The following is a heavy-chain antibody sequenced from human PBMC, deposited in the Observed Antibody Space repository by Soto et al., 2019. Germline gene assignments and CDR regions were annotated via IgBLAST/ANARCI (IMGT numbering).Heavy chain of an antibody. Sequence: PGESLKISCQGSGYSFTSYWIGWVRQMPGKGLESMGIIYPGDSDTRYSSSFQGQVTISADKSISTAYLQWSSLKASDTAMYYCARTAAAGKYYYGMDVWGQGTTVTVSS. J-gene: IGHJ6*02. V-gene: IGHV5-51*01. D-gene: IGHD6-13*01. CDR1: GYSFTSYW. CDR2: IYPGDSDT. CDR3: ARTAAAGKYYYGMDV.